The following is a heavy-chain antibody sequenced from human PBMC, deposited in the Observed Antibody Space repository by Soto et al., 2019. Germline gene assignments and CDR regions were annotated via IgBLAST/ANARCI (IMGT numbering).Heavy chain of an antibody. CDR2: ISGSGGST. CDR1: GFPCSIYG. D-gene: IGHD2-2*01. V-gene: IGHV3-23*01. Sequence: PWGALVVRCASPGFPCSIYGMTWVRQAPGKGLEWVSAISGSGGSTYYADSVKGRFTIARDNSKNTLYLQMNSLRAEDTAVYYCAKDCSSTSCYFDYWGQGTLFTLYS. J-gene: IGHJ4*02. CDR3: AKDCSSTSCYFDY.